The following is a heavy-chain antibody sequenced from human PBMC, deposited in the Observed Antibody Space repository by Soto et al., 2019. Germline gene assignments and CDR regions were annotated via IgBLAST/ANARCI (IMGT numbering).Heavy chain of an antibody. J-gene: IGHJ3*02. CDR2: IGGRGNSA. D-gene: IGHD4-4*01. CDR1: GFIFTSYA. V-gene: IGHV3-23*01. Sequence: PGGSLGLSCAASGFIFTSYAMNWFRQAPGKGLEWVSVIGGRGNSAYYADSVQGRFTISRDNSKNTLYLLMNSLRADDTAVYYCAQFPSGEMATVFDAYDISGQGTMVTVSS. CDR3: AQFPSGEMATVFDAYDI.